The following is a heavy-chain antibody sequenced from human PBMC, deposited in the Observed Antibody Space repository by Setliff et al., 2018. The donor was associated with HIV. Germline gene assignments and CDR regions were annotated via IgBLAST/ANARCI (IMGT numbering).Heavy chain of an antibody. J-gene: IGHJ6*02. CDR1: GDPISNHY. CDR3: ARVEAKVRGATYGMDV. CDR2: IYNSGNS. D-gene: IGHD3-10*01. V-gene: IGHV4-59*11. Sequence: LSLTCNVSGDPISNHYWNWIRQPPGKGLEWIATIYNSGNSVSNPSLKSRVTISIDTSKNHFSLTLNSVTAADSAVYYCARVEAKVRGATYGMDVWGQGTTVTV.